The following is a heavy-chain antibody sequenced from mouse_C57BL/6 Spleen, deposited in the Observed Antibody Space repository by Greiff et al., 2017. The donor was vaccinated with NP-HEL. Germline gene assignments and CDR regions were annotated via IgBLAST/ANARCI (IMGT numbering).Heavy chain of an antibody. CDR3: ARDTVWYFDV. CDR2: INYDGSST. J-gene: IGHJ1*03. CDR1: GFTFSDYY. D-gene: IGHD1-1*01. V-gene: IGHV5-16*01. Sequence: EVQLVESEGGLVQPGSSMKLSCTASGFTFSDYYMAWVRQVPEKGLEWVANINYDGSSTYYLDSLKSRFIISRDNAKNILYLQMSSLKSEDTATYYCARDTVWYFDVWGTGTTVTVSS.